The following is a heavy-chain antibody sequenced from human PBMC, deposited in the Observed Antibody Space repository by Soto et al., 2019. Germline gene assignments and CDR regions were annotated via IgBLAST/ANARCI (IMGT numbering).Heavy chain of an antibody. CDR1: GDPITSYF. Sequence: PSETLSLTCTVSGDPITSYFWSWILQPAVKGLEWSGHMFPGVTTRHNSSLKSRVSMSIETSKNKFSLTLTPVTAADTAVYYCARTLSGFKYGSRQFYFDYWGKGTMVPVPS. V-gene: IGHV4-4*07. CDR3: ARTLSGFKYGSRQFYFDY. J-gene: IGHJ4*02. CDR2: MFPGVTT. D-gene: IGHD3-10*01.